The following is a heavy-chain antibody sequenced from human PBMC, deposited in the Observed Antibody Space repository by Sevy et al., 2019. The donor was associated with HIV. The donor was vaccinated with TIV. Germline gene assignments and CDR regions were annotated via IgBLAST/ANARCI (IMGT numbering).Heavy chain of an antibody. D-gene: IGHD3-22*01. J-gene: IGHJ3*02. V-gene: IGHV3-74*01. CDR2: INSDGSST. CDR3: ARDPYYYDSSGYPHGALDI. CDR1: GFTFSSYW. Sequence: GGSLRLSCAASGFTFSSYWMHWVRQAPGKGLVWVSRINSDGSSTSYADSVKRRFTISRDNAKNTLYLQMNSLRAEDTAVYYCARDPYYYDSSGYPHGALDIWGQGTTVTVSS.